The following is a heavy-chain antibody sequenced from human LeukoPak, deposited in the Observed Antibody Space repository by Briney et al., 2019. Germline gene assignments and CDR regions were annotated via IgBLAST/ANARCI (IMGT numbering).Heavy chain of an antibody. J-gene: IGHJ4*02. D-gene: IGHD3-10*01. V-gene: IGHV3-30*04. CDR3: ARDRYYGSGSHYFDY. CDR1: RFTFSSYA. CDR2: ISSDGRNV. Sequence: GGSLRLSCAASRFTFSSYAMHWVRQAPGKGLEWVAAISSDGRNVHNADSVKGRFTVSRDNSKNTLYLVMNSLRPEDTAVYYCARDRYYGSGSHYFDYWGQGTLVTVSS.